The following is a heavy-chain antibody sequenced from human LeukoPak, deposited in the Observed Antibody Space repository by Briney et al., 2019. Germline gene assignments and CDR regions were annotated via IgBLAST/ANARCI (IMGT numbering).Heavy chain of an antibody. CDR2: IYYSGST. J-gene: IGHJ4*02. CDR1: GGSISSYY. Sequence: SETLSLTCTVSGGSISSYYWSWIRQPPGKGLEWIGYIYYSGSTNYNPSLKSRVTISVDTSKNQFSLKLSSVTAADTAVYYCARQGYSSGWLPHDYWGQGTPVTVSS. CDR3: ARQGYSSGWLPHDY. V-gene: IGHV4-59*08. D-gene: IGHD6-19*01.